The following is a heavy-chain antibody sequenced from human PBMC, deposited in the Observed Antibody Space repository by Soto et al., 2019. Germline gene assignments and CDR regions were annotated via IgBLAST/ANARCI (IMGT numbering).Heavy chain of an antibody. V-gene: IGHV4-30-4*01. D-gene: IGHD7-27*01. J-gene: IGHJ5*01. Sequence: SETLSLTCSVSGDSISNLDYFWAWIRQPPGQALECIGYIYKSATTYYNPSFERRVAISVDTSKSQFSLNVTSATAADTAVYFCASGRYCLTGRCCTNWFDXWGQGALVTVSX. CDR1: GDSISNLDYF. CDR2: IYKSATT. CDR3: ASGRYCLTGRCCTNWFDX.